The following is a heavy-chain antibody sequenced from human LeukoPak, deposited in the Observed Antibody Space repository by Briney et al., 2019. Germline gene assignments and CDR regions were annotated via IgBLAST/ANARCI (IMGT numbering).Heavy chain of an antibody. CDR2: ISSSGSTI. CDR1: GFTFSSYE. V-gene: IGHV3-48*03. Sequence: GSLRLSCAASGFTFSSYEMNWVRQAPGKGLEWVSYISSSGSTIYYADSVKGRFTISRDNAKNSLYLQMNSLRAEDTAVYYCARNNYYYDSSGYYYLFGPYYFDYWGQGTLVTVSS. J-gene: IGHJ4*02. D-gene: IGHD3-22*01. CDR3: ARNNYYYDSSGYYYLFGPYYFDY.